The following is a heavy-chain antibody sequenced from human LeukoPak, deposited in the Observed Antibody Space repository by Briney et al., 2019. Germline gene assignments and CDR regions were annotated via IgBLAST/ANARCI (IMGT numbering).Heavy chain of an antibody. J-gene: IGHJ5*02. D-gene: IGHD3-3*01. V-gene: IGHV1-69*13. CDR3: ARGLRFLEWSYMYNWFDP. CDR1: GGTFSSYA. CDR2: IIPIFGTA. Sequence: SVRVSCKASGGTFSSYAISWVRQAPGQGLEWMGGIIPIFGTANYAQKFQGRVTITADESTSTAYMELSSLRPEDTAVYYCARGLRFLEWSYMYNWFDPWGQGTLVTVSS.